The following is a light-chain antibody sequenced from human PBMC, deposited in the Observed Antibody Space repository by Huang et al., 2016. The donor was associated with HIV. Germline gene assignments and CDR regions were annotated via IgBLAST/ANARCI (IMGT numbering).Light chain of an antibody. CDR1: QSVSSSY. CDR3: QQYDSSPWT. J-gene: IGKJ1*01. CDR2: GAS. Sequence: EIVLTQSPGTLSLSPGERATLSCRASQSVSSSYLAWYQQKPGQAPRLLFYGASSRATGIPERFRWSGSGTDFTLTISRLEPEDFAVYYCQQYDSSPWTFGQGTKVEIK. V-gene: IGKV3-20*01.